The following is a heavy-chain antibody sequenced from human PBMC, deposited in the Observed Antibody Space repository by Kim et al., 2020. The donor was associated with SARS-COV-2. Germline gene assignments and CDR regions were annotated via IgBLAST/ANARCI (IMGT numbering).Heavy chain of an antibody. V-gene: IGHV7-4-1*02. D-gene: IGHD6-25*01. CDR1: GYTFTSYA. Sequence: ASVKVSCKASGYTFTSYAMNWVRQAPGQGLEWMGWINTNTGNPTYAQGFTGRFVFSLDTSVSTAYLQISSLKAEDTAVYYCARDKNDPIAASAFDYWGQGTLVTVSA. CDR2: INTNTGNP. J-gene: IGHJ4*02. CDR3: ARDKNDPIAASAFDY.